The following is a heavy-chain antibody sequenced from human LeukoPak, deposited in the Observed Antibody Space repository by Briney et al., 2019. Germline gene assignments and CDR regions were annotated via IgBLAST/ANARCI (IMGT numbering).Heavy chain of an antibody. D-gene: IGHD6-13*01. V-gene: IGHV3-23*01. CDR2: FSGGSGNT. CDR1: GFTFSSYA. CDR3: AKVLQQLASDY. J-gene: IGHJ4*02. Sequence: GGSLRLSCAASGFTFSSYAMSWVRQAPGKGLGWVSSFSGGSGNTYYADSVRGRFTTSRDNSQNTLYLQMSSLRAEDTAIYYCAKVLQQLASDYWGQGTLVTVSS.